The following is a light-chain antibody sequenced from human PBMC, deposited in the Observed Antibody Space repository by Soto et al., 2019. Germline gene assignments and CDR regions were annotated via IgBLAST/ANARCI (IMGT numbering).Light chain of an antibody. CDR2: DAS. Sequence: EIVLTQSTATLSMSPGERATLSCRASQSVSTYLAWYQQKPGQDPRLLIFDASNRASGIPSRFSGSGSGTNFTLTISRLEPEDFAVYFCQQRSNWHPLTFCGGTKVEIK. V-gene: IGKV3-11*01. CDR1: QSVSTY. J-gene: IGKJ4*01. CDR3: QQRSNWHPLT.